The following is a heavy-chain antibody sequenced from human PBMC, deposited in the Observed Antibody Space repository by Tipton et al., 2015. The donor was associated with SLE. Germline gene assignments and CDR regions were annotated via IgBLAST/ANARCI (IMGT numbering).Heavy chain of an antibody. J-gene: IGHJ4*02. CDR2: IDPDGSRT. V-gene: IGHV3-74*01. Sequence: SLRLSCAASGFTFSSYWMSWVRQAPGKGLVWVSEIDPDGSRTNYADYVEGRFTISRDNAKNTLSLQMNSLRVDDTGVYYCASLSAPSDYWGQGTLVTVSS. CDR3: ASLSAPSDY. CDR1: GFTFSSYW.